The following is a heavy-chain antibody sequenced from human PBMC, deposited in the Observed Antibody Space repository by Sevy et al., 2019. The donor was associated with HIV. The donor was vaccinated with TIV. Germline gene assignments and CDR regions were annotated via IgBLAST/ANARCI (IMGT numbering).Heavy chain of an antibody. CDR1: GFSFSNYV. CDR3: AKLHSRMIPGNGALDY. J-gene: IGHJ4*01. V-gene: IGHV3-23*01. CDR2: VSPTSFST. Sequence: GGSLRLSCTASGFSFSNYVMAWVRQAPGKGLEWVSSVSPTSFSTYYAESVKGRFTISRDNSKNTLYLQMNSLRAEDTDIYYCAKLHSRMIPGNGALDYWGRGTLVTVSS. D-gene: IGHD3-16*01.